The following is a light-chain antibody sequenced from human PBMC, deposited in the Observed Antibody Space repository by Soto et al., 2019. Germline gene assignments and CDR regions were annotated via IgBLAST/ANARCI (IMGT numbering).Light chain of an antibody. CDR3: KLWDSNRDHVV. CDR1: NIGRKS. CDR2: DDR. V-gene: IGLV3-21*02. Sequence: SYELTQPPSVSVAPGQTARITCGGTNIGRKSVNWYQQKPGQAPVVGVYDDRDRPSGSPERFSGSNSGNTAALTISRVEARDEADYYCKLWDSNRDHVVFGGGTKLTVL. J-gene: IGLJ2*01.